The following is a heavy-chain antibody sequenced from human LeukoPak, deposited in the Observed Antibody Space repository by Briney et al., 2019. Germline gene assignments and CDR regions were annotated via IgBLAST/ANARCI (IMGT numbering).Heavy chain of an antibody. CDR2: IYTSGST. D-gene: IGHD2-2*01. CDR1: GGSISSYY. CDR3: ASDGRYCSSTSCYSSDGMDV. Sequence: SETLSLTCTVSGGSISSYYWSWIRQPAGKGLEWIGRIYTSGSTNYNPSLKSRVTMSVDTSKNQFSLKLSSVTAADTAVYYCASDGRYCSSTSCYSSDGMDVWGQGTTVTVSS. J-gene: IGHJ6*02. V-gene: IGHV4-4*07.